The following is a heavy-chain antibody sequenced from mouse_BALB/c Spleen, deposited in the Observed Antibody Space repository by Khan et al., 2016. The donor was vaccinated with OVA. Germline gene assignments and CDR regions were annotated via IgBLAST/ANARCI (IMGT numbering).Heavy chain of an antibody. J-gene: IGHJ4*01. D-gene: IGHD1-1*01. V-gene: IGHV9-3-1*01. Sequence: QIQLVQSGPELKKPGETVKISCKASGYTFTNYGMNWVKQGPRKGLKWMGWINTQTGEPTYNDDFKGRFAFSLETSSSTASLQINNLKNEDTAIYVCARVGYYGTVDYWGQGTSVTVAS. CDR2: INTQTGEP. CDR1: GYTFTNYG. CDR3: ARVGYYGTVDY.